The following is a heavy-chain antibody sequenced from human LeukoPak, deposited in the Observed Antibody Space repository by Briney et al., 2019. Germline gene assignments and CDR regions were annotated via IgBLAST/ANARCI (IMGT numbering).Heavy chain of an antibody. CDR3: ARTQSIAARQGAFDI. V-gene: IGHV1-69*01. D-gene: IGHD6-6*01. CDR1: GGTFSSYA. Sequence: GASVKVSCKASGGTFSSYAISWVRQAPGQGLEWMGGIIPIFGTANYAQKFQGRVTITADESTSTAYMELSSLRSEDTAVYYCARTQSIAARQGAFDIWGQGTMVTVSS. J-gene: IGHJ3*02. CDR2: IIPIFGTA.